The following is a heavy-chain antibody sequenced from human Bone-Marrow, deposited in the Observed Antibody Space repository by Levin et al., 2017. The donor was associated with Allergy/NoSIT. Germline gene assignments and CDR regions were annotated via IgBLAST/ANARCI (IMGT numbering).Heavy chain of an antibody. J-gene: IGHJ5*02. D-gene: IGHD3-16*01. Sequence: PGGSLRLSCAASGFRFSSYWMGWVRQAPGKGLEWVANINQDGGEKYFVDSLKGRLTISRDNGKNSVYLQMDSLRVEDTAVYYCARAYDGGFDPWGQGTLVTVSA. V-gene: IGHV3-7*01. CDR3: ARAYDGGFDP. CDR1: GFRFSSYW. CDR2: INQDGGEK.